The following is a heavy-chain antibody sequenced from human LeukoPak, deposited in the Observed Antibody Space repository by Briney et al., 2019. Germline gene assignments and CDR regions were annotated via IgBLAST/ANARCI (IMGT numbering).Heavy chain of an antibody. D-gene: IGHD3-10*01. CDR2: ISSSSSYI. Sequence: GGSLRLSCAASGFTFSSYSMNWVRQAPGKGLEWVSSISSSSSYIYYADSVKGRFTISRDNAKNSLYLQMDSLRAEDTAVYYCASLGYYGEDWFDPWGQGTLVTVSS. V-gene: IGHV3-21*01. CDR1: GFTFSSYS. CDR3: ASLGYYGEDWFDP. J-gene: IGHJ5*02.